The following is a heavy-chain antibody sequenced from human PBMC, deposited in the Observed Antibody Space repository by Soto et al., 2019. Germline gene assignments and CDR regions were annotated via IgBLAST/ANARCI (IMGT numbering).Heavy chain of an antibody. D-gene: IGHD2-2*01. V-gene: IGHV1-3*01. CDR3: AGAQYFITSSCKGTWYNFYYSRDF. CDR1: GYTFTSYA. J-gene: IGHJ6*03. Sequence: ASVKVSCKASGYTFTSYALHWVRQAPGQRLEWMGWINGGNGNTKYSQKVQGRVTITRDTSANIAYMELSSLRSEDTAVYYCAGAQYFITSSCKGTWYNFYYSRDFWGKGPPVTVSS. CDR2: INGGNGNT.